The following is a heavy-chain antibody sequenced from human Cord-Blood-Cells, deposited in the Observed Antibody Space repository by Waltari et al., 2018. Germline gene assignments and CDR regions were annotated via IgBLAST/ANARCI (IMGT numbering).Heavy chain of an antibody. CDR1: GYSFTSYW. J-gene: IGHJ6*02. CDR2: IYPGDSDT. D-gene: IGHD3-3*01. Sequence: EVQLVQSGAEVKKPGESLKISCKGSGYSFTSYWIGWVRQMPGKGLEWMGIIYPGDSDTIYSPSFQGQVTISADKSISTAYLQWSSLKASDTAMYYCARHGSRITIFGAQDYYYGMDVWGQGTTVTVSS. V-gene: IGHV5-51*01. CDR3: ARHGSRITIFGAQDYYYGMDV.